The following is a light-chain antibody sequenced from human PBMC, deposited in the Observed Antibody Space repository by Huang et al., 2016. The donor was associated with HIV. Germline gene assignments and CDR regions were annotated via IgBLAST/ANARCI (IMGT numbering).Light chain of an antibody. V-gene: IGKV3-15*01. CDR1: QSVSSN. J-gene: IGKJ2*01. CDR2: GAS. CDR3: QQYNNWPPMYT. Sequence: EIVMTQSPATLSMSPGERATLSCRASQSVSSNLAWYQQKPGQAPRLLIYGASTRATGIPARFSALGSGTEFTLTISSLQSEDVAVYYCQQYNNWPPMYTFGQGTNLEIK.